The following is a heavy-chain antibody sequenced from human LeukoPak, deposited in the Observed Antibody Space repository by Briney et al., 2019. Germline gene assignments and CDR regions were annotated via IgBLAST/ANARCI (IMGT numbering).Heavy chain of an antibody. CDR2: IGSDYDR. CDR3: AKSAGVATIYFDC. V-gene: IGHV3-23*01. D-gene: IGHD5-12*01. J-gene: IGHJ4*02. CDR1: GFAFGSYA. Sequence: GGSLRLSCTASGFAFGSYAMAWVRQAPGKGLEGVAAIGSDYDRVHEDSVKGRFTISRDNSKSTLYLQMDNLRPEDAAVYFCAKSAGVATIYFDCWGQGALVTVSS.